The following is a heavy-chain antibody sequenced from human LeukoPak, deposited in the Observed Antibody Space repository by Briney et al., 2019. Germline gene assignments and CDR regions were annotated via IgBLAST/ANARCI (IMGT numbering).Heavy chain of an antibody. V-gene: IGHV3-7*01. CDR1: GFTFSSYW. D-gene: IGHD3-22*01. Sequence: GGSLRLSCAASGFTFSSYWMSWVRQAPGKGLEWVANIKQDGSEKYYVDSVKGRFTISRDNAKNSLNLQMNSLRAEDTAVYYCARSMIVVVITDDAFDIWGQGTMVTVSS. CDR2: IKQDGSEK. CDR3: ARSMIVVVITDDAFDI. J-gene: IGHJ3*02.